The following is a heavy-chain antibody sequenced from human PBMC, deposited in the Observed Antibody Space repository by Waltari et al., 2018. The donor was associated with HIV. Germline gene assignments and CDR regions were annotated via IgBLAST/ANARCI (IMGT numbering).Heavy chain of an antibody. Sequence: CAASGFTFSSYEMNWVRQAPGKGLEWVSYISRSGSTIHYADSVKGRFTISRDNAKNSLYLRMNSLRAEDTAVYYCARAHITMIRGGNAFDFWGQGTMVTVSP. CDR3: ARAHITMIRGGNAFDF. CDR1: GFTFSSYE. CDR2: ISRSGSTI. V-gene: IGHV3-48*03. J-gene: IGHJ3*01. D-gene: IGHD3-10*01.